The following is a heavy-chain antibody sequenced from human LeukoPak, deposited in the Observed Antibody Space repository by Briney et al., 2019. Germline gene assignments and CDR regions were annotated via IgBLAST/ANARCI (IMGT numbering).Heavy chain of an antibody. CDR1: GFTFSGYW. V-gene: IGHV3-74*01. CDR2: INSDGSST. D-gene: IGHD3-16*01. Sequence: PGGSLRLSCAASGFTFSGYWKHWVRHAPGKGLMWVSRINSDGSSTTYADSVKGRFTISRDNAKNTLYLQMNSLRAEDTAVYYCARGVMPDYWGQGTLVTVSS. J-gene: IGHJ4*02. CDR3: ARGVMPDY.